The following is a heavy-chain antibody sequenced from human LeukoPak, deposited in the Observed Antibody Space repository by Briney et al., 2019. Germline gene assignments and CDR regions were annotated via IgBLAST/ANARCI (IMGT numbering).Heavy chain of an antibody. Sequence: GGSLRLSCAASGFTFSSYAMHWVRQAPGKGLEWVAVISYDGSNKYYADSVKGRFTISRDNTKNTLYLQMNSLRAEDTAVYYCARATPSPDYWGQGTLVTVSS. V-gene: IGHV3-30*04. J-gene: IGHJ4*02. CDR2: ISYDGSNK. CDR3: ARATPSPDY. CDR1: GFTFSSYA. D-gene: IGHD4-23*01.